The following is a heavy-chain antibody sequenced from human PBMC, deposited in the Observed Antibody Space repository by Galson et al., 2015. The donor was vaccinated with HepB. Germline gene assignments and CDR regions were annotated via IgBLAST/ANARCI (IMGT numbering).Heavy chain of an antibody. CDR2: INPNSGGA. D-gene: IGHD6-6*01. CDR1: GGTFSSYA. Sequence: SVKVSCKASGGTFSSYALSWVRQAPGQGLEWMGRINPNSGGANYAQKFQGRVTMTRDTSISTAYMELSRLRSDDTAVYYCARGGGYSSSVDYYYYMDVWGKGTTVTVSS. CDR3: ARGGGYSSSVDYYYYMDV. J-gene: IGHJ6*03. V-gene: IGHV1-2*06.